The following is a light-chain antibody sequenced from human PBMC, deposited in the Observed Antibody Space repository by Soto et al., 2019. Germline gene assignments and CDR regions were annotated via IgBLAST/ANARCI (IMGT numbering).Light chain of an antibody. J-gene: IGLJ1*01. V-gene: IGLV1-44*01. Sequence: QSVLTQPPSASGTPGQRVTISCSGSNSNIGSKIVSWYQQVPGTAPKLLIYSTSQRPSGVPDRFPGSKSGTSASLAISGLQSEDEADYYCAAGDDSLNGYVFGTGTKVTVL. CDR3: AAGDDSLNGYV. CDR1: NSNIGSKI. CDR2: STS.